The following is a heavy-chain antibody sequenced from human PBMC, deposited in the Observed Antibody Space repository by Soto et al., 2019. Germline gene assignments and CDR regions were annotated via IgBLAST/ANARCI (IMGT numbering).Heavy chain of an antibody. CDR2: IYHSGST. Sequence: SETLSLTCAVSGGSISSSNWWSWVRQPPGKGLEWIGEIYHSGSTNYNPSLKSRVTISVDKSKNQFSLKLSSVTAADTAVYYCARALWFGDPNDAFDIWGQGTMVTVSS. J-gene: IGHJ3*02. D-gene: IGHD3-10*01. CDR3: ARALWFGDPNDAFDI. V-gene: IGHV4-4*02. CDR1: GGSISSSNW.